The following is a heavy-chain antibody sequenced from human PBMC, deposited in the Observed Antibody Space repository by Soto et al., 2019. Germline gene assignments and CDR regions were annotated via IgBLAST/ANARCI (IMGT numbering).Heavy chain of an antibody. CDR3: ARSLTGIAVAPAPPNWFDP. V-gene: IGHV5-51*01. Sequence: PVASLTISCKVSGDTFPSYWIAWVRQMSGKGLEWMGIIYPVASETRYSPSSQGQVTISADKSISTAYLQWSSLKASDTAMYSCARSLTGIAVAPAPPNWFDPWGQGTLVTVSS. CDR1: GDTFPSYW. D-gene: IGHD6-19*01. CDR2: IYPVASET. J-gene: IGHJ5*02.